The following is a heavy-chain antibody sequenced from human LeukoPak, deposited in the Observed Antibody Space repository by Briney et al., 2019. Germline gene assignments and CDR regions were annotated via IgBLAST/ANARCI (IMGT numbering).Heavy chain of an antibody. Sequence: ASVKVSCKASGYTFTSYYMHWVRQAPGQGLEWMGIINPSGSSTSYAQKFQGRVTMTRDTSTSTVYMELSSLRSEDTAVYYCARDRLITMIVVARGAFDIWGQGTMVTVSS. D-gene: IGHD3-22*01. CDR3: ARDRLITMIVVARGAFDI. CDR2: INPSGSST. CDR1: GYTFTSYY. V-gene: IGHV1-46*01. J-gene: IGHJ3*02.